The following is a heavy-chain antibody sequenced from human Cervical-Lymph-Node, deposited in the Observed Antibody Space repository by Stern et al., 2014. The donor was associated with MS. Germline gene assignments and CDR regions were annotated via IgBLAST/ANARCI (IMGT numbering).Heavy chain of an antibody. V-gene: IGHV1-8*01. CDR3: TKAWGH. J-gene: IGHJ1*01. D-gene: IGHD7-27*01. CDR1: GYLFSSDG. Sequence: VQLVESGAELMKPGASVRLSCKAFGYLFSSDGINWVRQAPGQGLEWMGWMNPGSGETGFEQTFPGRVTLPSGSSTSPDYPQWGSLTSEDTAVYYCTKAWGHWGRGTQVPVSS. CDR2: MNPGSGET.